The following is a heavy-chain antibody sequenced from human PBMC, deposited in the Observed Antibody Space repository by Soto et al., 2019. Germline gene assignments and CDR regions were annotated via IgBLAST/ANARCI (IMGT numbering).Heavy chain of an antibody. Sequence: SETLSLTCTVSGGSISSCGYYWSWIRQHPGQGLEWIGYIYCSGSTYYNPSLKSRVTISVDTSKNQFSLKLSSVTAAYTGVYYCARGSDDWGQGTLVTVSS. CDR2: IYCSGST. J-gene: IGHJ4*02. CDR3: ARGSDD. V-gene: IGHV4-31*03. CDR1: GGSISSCGYY.